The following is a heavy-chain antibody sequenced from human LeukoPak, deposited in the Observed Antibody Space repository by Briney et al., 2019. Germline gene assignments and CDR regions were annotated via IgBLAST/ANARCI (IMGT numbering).Heavy chain of an antibody. CDR2: ISAYNGNT. CDR3: ARVAVYCSSTSCYGAFDI. CDR1: GYTFTSYG. V-gene: IGHV1-18*01. Sequence: ASVKVSCKASGYTFTSYGISWVRQAPGQGLEWMGWISAYNGNTNYAQKLQGRVTMTTDTSTSTAYMELRSLRSDDTAVYYCARVAVYCSSTSCYGAFDIWGKGKMVTVS. D-gene: IGHD2-2*01. J-gene: IGHJ3*02.